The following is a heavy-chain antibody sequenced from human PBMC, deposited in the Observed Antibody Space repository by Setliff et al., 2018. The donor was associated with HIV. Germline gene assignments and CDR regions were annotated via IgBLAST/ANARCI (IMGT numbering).Heavy chain of an antibody. CDR2: VSGGGGST. D-gene: IGHD3-22*01. J-gene: IGHJ5*02. Sequence: LRLSCAASGFTFSSDAMSWVRQAPGKGLEWVSAVSGGGGSTYYADSVKGRFTLSRDTSIDTLYLQMTSLRADDTAVYYCAKERNPYYYDTSGYSWFDPWGQGTLVTVSS. V-gene: IGHV3-23*01. CDR3: AKERNPYYYDTSGYSWFDP. CDR1: GFTFSSDA.